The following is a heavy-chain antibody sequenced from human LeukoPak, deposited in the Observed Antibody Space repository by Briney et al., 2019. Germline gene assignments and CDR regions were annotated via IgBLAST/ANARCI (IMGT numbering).Heavy chain of an antibody. Sequence: SETLSLTCTFSGVSISSYYWIWIRQPPGKGLEWIAFIYYNGRTEYNPTLQSRVTMSLGTSKNPFSLQLRSVTAADTAMYYCARLLEYDNSGDPDTFDIWGQGTMVTVSS. J-gene: IGHJ3*02. V-gene: IGHV4-59*01. CDR1: GVSISSYY. CDR3: ARLLEYDNSGDPDTFDI. CDR2: IYYNGRT. D-gene: IGHD3-22*01.